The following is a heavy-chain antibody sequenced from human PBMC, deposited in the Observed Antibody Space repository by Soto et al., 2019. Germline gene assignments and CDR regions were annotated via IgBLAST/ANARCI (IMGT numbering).Heavy chain of an antibody. D-gene: IGHD3-22*01. Sequence: GESLKISCTGSGYRFTTYCIGWVRPMPGKGLEWMGIIYASDSDTRYSPSFEGQVTISVDKSISTAYLQWSRLEASDTAMYYCARPPNYDSTAFGIWGQGTMVTVSS. CDR2: IYASDSDT. CDR1: GYRFTTYC. J-gene: IGHJ3*02. CDR3: ARPPNYDSTAFGI. V-gene: IGHV5-51*01.